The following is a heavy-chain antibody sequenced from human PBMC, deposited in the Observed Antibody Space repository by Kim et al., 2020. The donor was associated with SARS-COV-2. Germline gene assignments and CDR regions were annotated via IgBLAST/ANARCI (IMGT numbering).Heavy chain of an antibody. CDR3: AKEGDRTYYDFWSGYGVDY. Sequence: GGSLRLSCAASGFTFSSYGMHWVRQAPGKGLEWVAVISYDGSNKYYADSVKGRFTISRDNSKNTLYLQMNSLRAEDTAVYYCAKEGDRTYYDFWSGYGVDYWGQGTLVTVSS. CDR2: ISYDGSNK. V-gene: IGHV3-30*18. J-gene: IGHJ4*02. CDR1: GFTFSSYG. D-gene: IGHD3-3*01.